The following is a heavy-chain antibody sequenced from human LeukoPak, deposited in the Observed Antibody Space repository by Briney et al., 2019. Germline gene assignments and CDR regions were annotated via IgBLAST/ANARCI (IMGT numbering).Heavy chain of an antibody. J-gene: IGHJ6*03. D-gene: IGHD4-17*01. V-gene: IGHV1-69*06. CDR2: IIPIFGTA. CDR3: ARETTMRGDYYYYMDV. CDR1: GGSFNSYA. Sequence: EASVKVSCKASGGSFNSYAINWVRQAPGQGLEWMGGIIPIFGTANYAQKFQGRVTITADKSTSTAYMELSSLRSEDTAVYYCARETTMRGDYYYYMDVWGKGTTVTVSS.